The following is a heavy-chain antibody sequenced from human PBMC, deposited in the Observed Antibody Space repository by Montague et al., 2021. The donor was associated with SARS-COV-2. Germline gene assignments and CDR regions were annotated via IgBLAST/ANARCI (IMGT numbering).Heavy chain of an antibody. CDR2: IDWDDDK. Sequence: PAPVKPTQTLTLTCTFSGFSLSTSGMCVSWIRQPPGKALEWLARIDWDDDKYYSTSLKTRLTISKDTSKNQVVLTVTNMDPVDTATYYCAREYSSGVYFDYWGQGTLVTVSS. CDR3: AREYSSGVYFDY. V-gene: IGHV2-70*11. D-gene: IGHD6-19*01. J-gene: IGHJ4*02. CDR1: GFSLSTSGMC.